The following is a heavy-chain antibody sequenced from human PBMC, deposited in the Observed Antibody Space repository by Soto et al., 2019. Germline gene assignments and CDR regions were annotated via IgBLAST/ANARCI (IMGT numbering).Heavy chain of an antibody. Sequence: QVQLVQSGAALKKPGSSVKVSCKTSGVSFNNNGIGWVRQAPGHGLEWMGGVSPPFRTSNYARKFQGRISITADASTGTVNMELSSLTSEATAQYYCARVLYYGSGSYSPYGMDVWGQGTTVTVSS. CDR1: GVSFNNNG. D-gene: IGHD3-10*01. CDR2: VSPPFRTS. J-gene: IGHJ6*02. CDR3: ARVLYYGSGSYSPYGMDV. V-gene: IGHV1-69*01.